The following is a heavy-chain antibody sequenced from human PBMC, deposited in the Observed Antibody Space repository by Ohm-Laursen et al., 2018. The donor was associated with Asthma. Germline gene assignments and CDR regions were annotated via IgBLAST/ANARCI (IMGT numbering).Heavy chain of an antibody. J-gene: IGHJ6*02. D-gene: IGHD4-17*01. CDR2: ISYDGSNK. CDR3: ARDKVTIYYYYYDMDV. CDR1: GFTFSSYA. V-gene: IGHV3-30-3*01. Sequence: SLRLSCAASGFTFSSYAMHWVRQAPGKGLEWVAVISYDGSNKYYADSVKGRFTISRDNSKNTLYLQMNSLRAEDTAVYYCARDKVTIYYYYYDMDVWGQGTTVTVSS.